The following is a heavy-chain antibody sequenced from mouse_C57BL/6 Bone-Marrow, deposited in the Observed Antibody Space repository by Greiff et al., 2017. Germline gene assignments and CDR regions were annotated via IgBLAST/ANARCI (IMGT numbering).Heavy chain of an antibody. Sequence: QVQLQQPGAELVMPGASVKLSCKASGYTFTSYWMHWVKQRPGQGLEWIGEIDPSDSYTNYNQKFKGKSTLTVDKSSSTAYMQLISLTSEDSAVYYCAREGYYFDYWGQGTTLTVSS. CDR1: GYTFTSYW. J-gene: IGHJ2*01. CDR3: AREGYYFDY. CDR2: IDPSDSYT. V-gene: IGHV1-69*01.